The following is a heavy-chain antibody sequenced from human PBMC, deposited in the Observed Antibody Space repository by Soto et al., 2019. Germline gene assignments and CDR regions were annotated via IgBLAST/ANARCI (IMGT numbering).Heavy chain of an antibody. V-gene: IGHV3-74*02. CDR1: GFTFSNYW. Sequence: EVQLVEAGGGLVQPGGSLRLSCAASGFTFSNYWMYWVRQAPGKGLEWVSRINRDGSVSSYADSGKGRLTISRANVKNTLYLQMDSLRAEDTAVYYCARGDCVGGSCYSLAGSFYYYMDAWGKGTTVTVFS. D-gene: IGHD2-15*01. J-gene: IGHJ6*03. CDR3: ARGDCVGGSCYSLAGSFYYYMDA. CDR2: INRDGSVS.